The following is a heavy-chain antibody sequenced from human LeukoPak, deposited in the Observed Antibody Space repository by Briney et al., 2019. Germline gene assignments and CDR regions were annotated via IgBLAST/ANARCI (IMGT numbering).Heavy chain of an antibody. Sequence: AGGSLRLSCAASGFTFSSYAMTWVRQAPGKGLEWVSTVSGSGGSPYYADSVKGRFTISRDNSKNTLYLQMNSLRAEDTAVYYCARRGPDIVATLEDYWGQGTLVTVSS. CDR3: ARRGPDIVATLEDY. CDR1: GFTFSSYA. CDR2: VSGSGGSP. D-gene: IGHD5-12*01. V-gene: IGHV3-23*01. J-gene: IGHJ4*02.